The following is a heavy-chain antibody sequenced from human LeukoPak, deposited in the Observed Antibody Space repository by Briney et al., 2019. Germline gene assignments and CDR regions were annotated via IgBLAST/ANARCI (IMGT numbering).Heavy chain of an antibody. V-gene: IGHV4-59*08. J-gene: IGHJ4*02. CDR3: AQTTGWPGFDF. CDR1: GASTSSRY. CDR2: IYNAKNT. D-gene: IGHD6-19*01. Sequence: SETLSLTCSASGASTSSRYWSWIRQFPGGTLEWIGHIYNAKNTKYNPSLTSRVTLSVYTSRNQFSLSLTALTAADTTIYYCAQTTGWPGFDFWGPGALVTVSS.